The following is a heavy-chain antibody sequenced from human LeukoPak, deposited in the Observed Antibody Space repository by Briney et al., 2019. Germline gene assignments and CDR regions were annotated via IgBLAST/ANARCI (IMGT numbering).Heavy chain of an antibody. J-gene: IGHJ3*02. D-gene: IGHD2-2*01. CDR3: ARHNPGDIVVVPAQLGAFDI. V-gene: IGHV4-38-2*01. Sequence: SETLSLTCSVSGYSISSVHYWGWIPHPPGKGLEWIGIIYHSGSTYYNPSLKSRVTISVDTSKNQFSLKLSSVTAADTAVYYCARHNPGDIVVVPAQLGAFDIWGQGTMVTVSS. CDR2: IYHSGST. CDR1: GYSISSVHY.